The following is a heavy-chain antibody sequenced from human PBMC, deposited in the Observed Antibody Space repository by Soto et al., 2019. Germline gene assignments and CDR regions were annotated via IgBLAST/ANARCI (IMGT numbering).Heavy chain of an antibody. J-gene: IGHJ4*02. CDR2: ISSSSSAI. CDR1: GFTFSTYS. D-gene: IGHD3-22*01. Sequence: EVQLVESGGGLVQPGGSLRLSCAASGFTFSTYSMNWVRQAPGKGLEWLSYISSSSSAIYYADSVKGRFAISRDNAENSLYLQMNSLRDEDTAVYYCAGATDRSGHWGKFDYWGQGTLVTVSS. V-gene: IGHV3-48*02. CDR3: AGATDRSGHWGKFDY.